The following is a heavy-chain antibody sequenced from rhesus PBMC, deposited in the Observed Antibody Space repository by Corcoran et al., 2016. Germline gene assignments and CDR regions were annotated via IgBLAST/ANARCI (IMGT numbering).Heavy chain of an antibody. Sequence: QVQLQESGPGLVKPSETLSLTCAVSGYSISSGYGWGWIRPPPGKGLEWIGHIYGGSGTTYYTPSLKSRVTVSKATSNNQCSLNLSSVTAADTAVYYCARVDLNWYFDLWGPGTPITISS. V-gene: IGHV4-127*01. J-gene: IGHJ2*01. CDR1: GYSISSGYG. D-gene: IGHD5-12*01. CDR3: ARVDLNWYFDL. CDR2: IYGGSGTT.